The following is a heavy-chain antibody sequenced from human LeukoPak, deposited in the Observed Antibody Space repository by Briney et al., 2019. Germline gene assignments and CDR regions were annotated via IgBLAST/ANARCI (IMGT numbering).Heavy chain of an antibody. D-gene: IGHD3-22*01. Sequence: PSETLSLTCTVSGGSISSSYYYWGWIRQPPGKGLEWIGTIYYSGSTYYNPSLKSRVTISVDTSKNQFSLKLSSVTAADTAVYYCARDSRYYDSSGYYCWFDPWGQGTLVTVSS. CDR3: ARDSRYYDSSGYYCWFDP. J-gene: IGHJ5*02. CDR1: GGSISSSYYY. V-gene: IGHV4-39*07. CDR2: IYYSGST.